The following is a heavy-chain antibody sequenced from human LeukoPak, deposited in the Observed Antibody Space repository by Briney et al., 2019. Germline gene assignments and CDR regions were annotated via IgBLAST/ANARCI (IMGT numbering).Heavy chain of an antibody. CDR2: LNWNGGST. Sequence: GGSLRLSCAASGFTFDDYGMSWVRQAPGKGLELVSVLNWNGGSTVYADSVKGRFSISRDNAKHSLYLQMNSLTTEDPGLSYCARERPPGWGRTGDFDHWGQGTLVTVSS. V-gene: IGHV3-20*04. CDR1: GFTFDDYG. D-gene: IGHD3-10*01. CDR3: ARERPPGWGRTGDFDH. J-gene: IGHJ4*02.